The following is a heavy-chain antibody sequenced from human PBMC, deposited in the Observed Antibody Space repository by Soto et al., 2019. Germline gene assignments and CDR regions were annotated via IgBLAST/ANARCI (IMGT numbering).Heavy chain of an antibody. CDR1: GGTFSSYA. J-gene: IGHJ6*02. D-gene: IGHD3-16*01. Sequence: GASVKVSCKASGGTFSSYAISWVRQAPGQGLEWMGGIIPIFGTANYAQKFQGRVTITADESTSTAYMELSSLRSEDTAVYYCARDLEGGLAKESVYGMDVWGQGTTVTVSS. CDR2: IIPIFGTA. CDR3: ARDLEGGLAKESVYGMDV. V-gene: IGHV1-69*13.